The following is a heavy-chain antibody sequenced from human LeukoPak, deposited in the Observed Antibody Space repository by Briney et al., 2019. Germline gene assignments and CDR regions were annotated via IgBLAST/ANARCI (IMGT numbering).Heavy chain of an antibody. CDR3: AKGMSGGWFDAFDI. V-gene: IGHV3-48*03. CDR1: GFTSSSYE. D-gene: IGHD6-19*01. CDR2: ISSSGSTI. Sequence: GGSLRLSCAASGFTSSSYEMNGVRQAPGKGLEWVSYISSSGSTIYYADSVKVRFTISRDNSKNTLYLQMNSLRAEDTAVYYCAKGMSGGWFDAFDIWGQGTMVTVSS. J-gene: IGHJ3*02.